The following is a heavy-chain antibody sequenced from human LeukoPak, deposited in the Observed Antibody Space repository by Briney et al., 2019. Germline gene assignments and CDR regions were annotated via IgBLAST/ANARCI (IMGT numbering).Heavy chain of an antibody. CDR2: IYYSGST. Sequence: SETLPLTCTVSGGSISSYYWNWIRQPPGKGLEWIGYIYYSGSTNYNPPLKSRVTISVDTSKNQFSLKLSSVTAADTAVYYCASRSSIWSGYQDTLYYFDSWGQGTLVTVSS. CDR1: GGSISSYY. J-gene: IGHJ4*02. CDR3: ASRSSIWSGYQDTLYYFDS. V-gene: IGHV4-59*01. D-gene: IGHD3-3*01.